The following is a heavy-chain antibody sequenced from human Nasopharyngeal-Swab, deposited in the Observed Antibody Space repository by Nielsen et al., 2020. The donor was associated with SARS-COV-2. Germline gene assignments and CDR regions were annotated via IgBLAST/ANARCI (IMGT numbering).Heavy chain of an antibody. Sequence: GESLKLSCAASGFTFSSYAMHWFRQAPGKGLEWVAVISYDGSNKYYADSVKGRFTISRDNSKNTLYLQMNSLRAEDTAVYYCARGHRYSGSCDYWGQGTLVTVSS. CDR2: ISYDGSNK. CDR3: ARGHRYSGSCDY. D-gene: IGHD1-26*01. J-gene: IGHJ4*02. V-gene: IGHV3-30-3*01. CDR1: GFTFSSYA.